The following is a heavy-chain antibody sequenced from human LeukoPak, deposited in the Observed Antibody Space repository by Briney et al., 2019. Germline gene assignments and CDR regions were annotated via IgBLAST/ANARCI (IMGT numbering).Heavy chain of an antibody. CDR2: IHPNSGGT. Sequence: GASVKASGKTSGYIFTDYYIHWVRQASGQGLEWVGWIHPNSGGTKYAQSIPGRVTMTRDTSISTAYMEVSRLRSDDTAVYYCVREGRGPQTDYWGQGALVTVSS. CDR3: VREGRGPQTDY. J-gene: IGHJ4*02. V-gene: IGHV1-2*02. D-gene: IGHD3-10*01. CDR1: GYIFTDYY.